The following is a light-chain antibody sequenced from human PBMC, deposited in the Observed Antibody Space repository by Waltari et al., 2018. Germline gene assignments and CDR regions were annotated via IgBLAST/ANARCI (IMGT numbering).Light chain of an antibody. Sequence: QSALTQPASVSGSPGQSITISCTGTSSDVGNYNFVSWYQHHPGKAPRLMIYEDTKRHSGVSNRFSGSKSGNTASLTSSGLQAEDEADYYCCSYTDSTTLVFGGGTGLTVL. CDR1: SSDVGNYNF. CDR2: EDT. CDR3: CSYTDSTTLV. V-gene: IGLV2-23*01. J-gene: IGLJ2*01.